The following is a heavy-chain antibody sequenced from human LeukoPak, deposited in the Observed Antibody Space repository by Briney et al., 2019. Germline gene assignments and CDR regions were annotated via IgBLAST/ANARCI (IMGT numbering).Heavy chain of an antibody. CDR1: GFTFSSYA. CDR2: ISGSGGST. D-gene: IGHD6-13*01. Sequence: GGSLRLSCAASGFTFSSYAMSWVRQAPGKGLEWVSAISGSGGSTYYADSVKGRFTISRDNAKNSLYLQMNSLRAEDMALYYCAKGGSGGPSFFGRGYSSSWYPPFFDYWGQGTLVTVSS. CDR3: AKGGSGGPSFFGRGYSSSWYPPFFDY. V-gene: IGHV3-23*01. J-gene: IGHJ4*02.